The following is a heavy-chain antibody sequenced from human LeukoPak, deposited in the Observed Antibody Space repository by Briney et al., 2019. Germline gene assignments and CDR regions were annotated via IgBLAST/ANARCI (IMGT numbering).Heavy chain of an antibody. J-gene: IGHJ4*02. V-gene: IGHV3-49*03. CDR3: TRALRWLQNTFDY. D-gene: IGHD5-24*01. CDR1: GFTFGDYA. Sequence: GGSLRLSCTASGFTFGDYAMSWFRQAPRKGLEWVGFIRSKAYGGATEYAASVKGRFTISRDDSKSIAYLQMNSLKTEDTAVYYCTRALRWLQNTFDYWGQGTLVTVSS. CDR2: IRSKAYGGAT.